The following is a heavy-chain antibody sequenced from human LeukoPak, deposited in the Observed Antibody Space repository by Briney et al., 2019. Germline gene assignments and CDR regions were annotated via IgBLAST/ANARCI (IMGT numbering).Heavy chain of an antibody. CDR1: GGSFSGYY. J-gene: IGHJ4*02. CDR2: INHSGST. V-gene: IGHV4-34*01. D-gene: IGHD2-2*02. CDR3: ARGTGYCSSTSCYRGLGLDY. Sequence: SETLSLTCAAYGGSFSGYYWSWIRQPPGKGLEWIGEINHSGSTNYNPSLKSRVTISVDTSKNQFSLKLSSVTAADTAVYYCARGTGYCSSTSCYRGLGLDYWGQGTLVTVSS.